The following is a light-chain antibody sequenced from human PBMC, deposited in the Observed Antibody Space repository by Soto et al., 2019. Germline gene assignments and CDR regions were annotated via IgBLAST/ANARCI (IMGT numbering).Light chain of an antibody. J-gene: IGKJ2*01. Sequence: DIVLTQSPATLSLSPGERATLSCRASQSVSSNLAWYQQKPGQAPRLLIYGASTRATGIPARFSGSGSGTEFTLTISSLQSEDFAVYYCQQYNNWQYTFGQGTKLEIK. CDR3: QQYNNWQYT. CDR1: QSVSSN. CDR2: GAS. V-gene: IGKV3-15*01.